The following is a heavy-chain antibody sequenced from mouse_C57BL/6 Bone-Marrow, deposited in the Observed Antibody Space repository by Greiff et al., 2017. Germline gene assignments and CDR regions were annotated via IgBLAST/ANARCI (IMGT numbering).Heavy chain of an antibody. J-gene: IGHJ1*03. D-gene: IGHD2-3*01. CDR3: ARIYLWYFDV. V-gene: IGHV1-81*01. CDR2: IYPRSGNT. CDR1: GYTFTSYG. Sequence: VQLQQSGAELARPGASVKLSCKASGYTFTSYGISWVKQSPGQGLEWIGEIYPRSGNTYYNEKFKGKATLTADKSSSTAYMDLRSLTYEDSAVDFCARIYLWYFDVWGTWTTVTVSS.